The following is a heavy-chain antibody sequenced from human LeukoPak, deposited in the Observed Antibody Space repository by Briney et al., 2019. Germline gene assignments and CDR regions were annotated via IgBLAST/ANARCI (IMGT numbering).Heavy chain of an antibody. CDR1: GFTFSGYA. CDR3: AKDEMATIPYYFDY. V-gene: IGHV3-23*01. D-gene: IGHD5-24*01. Sequence: GGSLRLSCAASGFTFSGYAMSWVRQAPGKGLEWVSAISGSGSSTYYADSVKGRFTISRDNSKNTLYLQMNSLRAEDTAVYYCAKDEMATIPYYFDYWGQGTLVTVSS. J-gene: IGHJ4*02. CDR2: ISGSGSST.